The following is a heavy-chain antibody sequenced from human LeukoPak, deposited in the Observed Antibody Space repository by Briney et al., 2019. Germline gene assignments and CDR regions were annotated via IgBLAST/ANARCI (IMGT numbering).Heavy chain of an antibody. CDR3: ARALYDYVWGSYRKGTYFDY. CDR2: ISHSGST. D-gene: IGHD3-16*02. J-gene: IGHJ4*02. CDR1: GGSFSGYY. V-gene: IGHV4-34*01. Sequence: PSETLSLTCAVYGGSFSGYYLSWIRQPPGKGLEWIGEISHSGSTNYNPSLKSRVTISVDTSKNQFSLKLSSVTAADTAVYYCARALYDYVWGSYRKGTYFDYWGQGTLVTVSS.